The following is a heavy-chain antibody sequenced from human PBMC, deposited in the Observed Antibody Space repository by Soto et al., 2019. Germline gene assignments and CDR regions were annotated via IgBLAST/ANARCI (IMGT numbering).Heavy chain of an antibody. CDR1: GFIISDHY. CDR2: TRNKANRYTT. J-gene: IGHJ6*02. V-gene: IGHV3-72*01. D-gene: IGHD4-4*01. Sequence: EVQLVESGGGLVQPGGSLRLSCAASGFIISDHYMDWVRQAPGKGLEWVGRTRNKANRYTTEYAASVTGRFTVSRDDSKSSLYLQMNSLTAEDTAVYYCTGRNLRNAYGMDVWGQGTTVTVSS. CDR3: TGRNLRNAYGMDV.